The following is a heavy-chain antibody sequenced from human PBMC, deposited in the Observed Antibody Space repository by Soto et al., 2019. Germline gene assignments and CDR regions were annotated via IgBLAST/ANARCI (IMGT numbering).Heavy chain of an antibody. CDR1: GFTFSDYY. D-gene: IGHD5-12*01. Sequence: GGSLRLSCAASGFTFSDYYMSWIRQAPGKGLEWVSYISSSGSTIYYADSVKGRFTISRDNAKNSLYLQMNSLRAEDTAVYYCARDFSTQRSGYDNPPNYYGMDVWGQGTTVTVSS. V-gene: IGHV3-11*01. CDR2: ISSSGSTI. J-gene: IGHJ6*02. CDR3: ARDFSTQRSGYDNPPNYYGMDV.